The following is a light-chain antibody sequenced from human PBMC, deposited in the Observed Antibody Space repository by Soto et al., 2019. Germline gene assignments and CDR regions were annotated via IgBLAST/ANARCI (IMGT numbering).Light chain of an antibody. CDR1: QSVGSY. CDR3: QQRSDWPLT. V-gene: IGKV3-11*01. CDR2: NAF. J-gene: IGKJ4*01. Sequence: EIILTQSPATLSLSPGERATLSCRASQSVGSYLCWHQQKPGQAPRLLIYNAFNRATGVPARFSGSGSGTDFTLTITSLEPEVFAIYYCQQRSDWPLTFGGGTKVEI.